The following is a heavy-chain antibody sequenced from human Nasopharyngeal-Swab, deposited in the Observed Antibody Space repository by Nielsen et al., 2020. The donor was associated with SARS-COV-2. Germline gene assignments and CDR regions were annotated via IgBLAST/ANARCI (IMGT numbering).Heavy chain of an antibody. CDR3: ARGSLFDSSGYYLDFDA. CDR2: ISWNSGSI. D-gene: IGHD3-22*01. V-gene: IGHV3-9*01. J-gene: IGHJ4*02. Sequence: SLKISCAASGFTFDDYAMHWVRQAPGKGLEWVSGISWNSGSIGYADSVKGRFTISRDDAKNSLYLQMNSLRVEDTAVYYCARGSLFDSSGYYLDFDAWGQGTLVTVSS. CDR1: GFTFDDYA.